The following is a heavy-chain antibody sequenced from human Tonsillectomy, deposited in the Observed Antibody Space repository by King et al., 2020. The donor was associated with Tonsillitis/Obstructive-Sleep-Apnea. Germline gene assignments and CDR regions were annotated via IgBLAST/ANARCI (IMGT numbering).Heavy chain of an antibody. CDR1: GYSFTTYW. J-gene: IGHJ4*02. D-gene: IGHD2-2*01. Sequence: DVQLVESGAEVKKPGESLKISCKGSGYSFTTYWIGWVRQMPGKGLEWMGIIYPRDSDTRYSPSFQGQVTISADKSISTAYLQWSSLKASDTAIYYCARHDQLLSESIDYWGQGTLVTVSS. CDR3: ARHDQLLSESIDY. CDR2: IYPRDSDT. V-gene: IGHV5-51*01.